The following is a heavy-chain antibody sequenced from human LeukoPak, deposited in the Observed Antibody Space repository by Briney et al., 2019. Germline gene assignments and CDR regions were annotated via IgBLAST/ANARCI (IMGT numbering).Heavy chain of an antibody. Sequence: GGSLTLSCAASGFTFSTHWMYWVRQAPGRALVWVSRFSGDGSMTSYADSVKGRFTISRDNAKDTLYLQMTSLRVEDTAVYSCASLLTPYHGSGGGGMDVWGQGTTVTVSS. CDR3: ASLLTPYHGSGGGGMDV. J-gene: IGHJ6*02. CDR1: GFTFSTHW. V-gene: IGHV3-74*01. CDR2: FSGDGSMT. D-gene: IGHD3-10*01.